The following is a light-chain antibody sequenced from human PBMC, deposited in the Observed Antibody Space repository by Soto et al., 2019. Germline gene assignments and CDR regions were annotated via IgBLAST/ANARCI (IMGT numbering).Light chain of an antibody. V-gene: IGKV2-28*01. CDR1: QSLLHSNGYNY. CDR3: MQGLQTRA. Sequence: DIVMTQSPLSLPVTPGEPASISCRSSQSLLHSNGYNYLDWYLQKQGQSPQLLIYLGSNRASGVPDRFSGSGAGTDFTLKISRVEAEDVGVYYCMQGLQTRAFGQGTRLEIK. CDR2: LGS. J-gene: IGKJ5*01.